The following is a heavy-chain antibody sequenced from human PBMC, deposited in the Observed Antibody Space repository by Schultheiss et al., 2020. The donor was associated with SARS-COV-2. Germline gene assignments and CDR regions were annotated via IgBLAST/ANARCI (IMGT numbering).Heavy chain of an antibody. J-gene: IGHJ4*02. CDR3: ATYYDSSGYLDY. CDR2: MHYSGST. CDR1: GGSISSSSYY. D-gene: IGHD3-22*01. V-gene: IGHV4-61*05. Sequence: GSLRLSCTVSGGSISSSSYYWGWIRQPPGKGLEWIGYMHYSGSTNYSPSLKSRVTILVDTTKNQLSLKLSSVTAADTAVYYCATYYDSSGYLDYWGQGTQVTVSS.